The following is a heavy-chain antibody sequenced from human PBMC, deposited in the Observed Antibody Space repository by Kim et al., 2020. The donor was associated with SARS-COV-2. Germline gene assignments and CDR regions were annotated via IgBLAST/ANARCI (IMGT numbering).Heavy chain of an antibody. Sequence: DSVKCHFTIARDDAKKSLYLQMNSLRDEDTAVYYCARGFSDLGYNYYYMDVWGQGTTVTVSS. CDR3: ARGFSDLGYNYYYMDV. J-gene: IGHJ6*02. D-gene: IGHD3-10*01. V-gene: IGHV3-48*02.